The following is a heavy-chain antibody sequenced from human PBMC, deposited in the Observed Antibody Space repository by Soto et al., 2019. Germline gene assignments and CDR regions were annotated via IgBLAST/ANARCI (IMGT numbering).Heavy chain of an antibody. CDR3: ARGGGVCYFVS. CDR2: IYYSGIT. D-gene: IGHD2-8*02. CDR1: GGSISSYY. J-gene: IGHJ4*02. Sequence: QVQLQESGPGLVKPSETLSLTCTVSGGSISSYYWSWIRQPPGKGLEWIGYIYYSGITDYNPSLKRRVTISVDTSKSQCSLELSSVTAADAAAYYGARGGGVCYFVSWGQGTLVTVSP. V-gene: IGHV4-59*01.